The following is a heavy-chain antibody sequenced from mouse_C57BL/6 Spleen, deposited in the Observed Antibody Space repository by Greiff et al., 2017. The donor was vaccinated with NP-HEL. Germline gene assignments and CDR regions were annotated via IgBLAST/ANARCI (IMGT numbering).Heavy chain of an antibody. CDR1: GFPFSDYR. CDR2: ISSGSSTI. D-gene: IGHD2-5*01. J-gene: IGHJ4*01. Sequence: EVQLVESGGGLVKPGGSLKLSCAASGFPFSDYRMHWVRQAPEKGLEWVAYISSGSSTIYSSDTVKGRFTISRDNAKNTLFLQMTSLRSEDTAMYYCARQSNSYAMDYWGQGTSGTVSS. CDR3: ARQSNSYAMDY. V-gene: IGHV5-17*01.